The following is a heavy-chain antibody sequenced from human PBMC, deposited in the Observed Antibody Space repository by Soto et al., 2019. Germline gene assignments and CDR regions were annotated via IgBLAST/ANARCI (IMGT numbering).Heavy chain of an antibody. CDR2: IYHSGST. Sequence: QVQLQESGPGLVKPSGTLSLTCAVSSGSISSSNWWSWVRQPPGKGLVWIGEIYHSGSTNYNPSLKSRVTISVDKSKNQFSLKLRSVTAADTAVYYCARAIRTPYYYYMDVWGKGTTVTVSS. CDR3: ARAIRTPYYYYMDV. D-gene: IGHD2-2*01. CDR1: SGSISSSNW. J-gene: IGHJ6*03. V-gene: IGHV4-4*02.